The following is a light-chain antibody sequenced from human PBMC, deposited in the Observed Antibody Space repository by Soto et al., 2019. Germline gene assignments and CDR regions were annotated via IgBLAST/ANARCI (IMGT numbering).Light chain of an antibody. CDR2: GGN. V-gene: IGLV6-57*04. Sequence: NFMLTQPHSVSESPGKTVVISCTCSRGSFASDSVQWYQQRPGSAPTTVIFGGNQRPSGVSDRFSASIDSSSKSASLTISGLQTEDEADYYCQSYDADNYVVFGGGTKVTVL. CDR1: RGSFASDS. J-gene: IGLJ2*01. CDR3: QSYDADNYVV.